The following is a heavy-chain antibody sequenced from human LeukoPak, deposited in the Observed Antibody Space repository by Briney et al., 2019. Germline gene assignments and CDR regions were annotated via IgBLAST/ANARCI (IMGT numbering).Heavy chain of an antibody. CDR2: ISAYNGNT. D-gene: IGHD2-2*01. J-gene: IGHJ4*02. CDR1: GYTFTSDG. CDR3: ARDSIVVVPAALLY. V-gene: IGHV1-18*01. Sequence: ASVKVSCKASGYTFTSDGISWVRQAPGQGLEWMGWISAYNGNTNYAQKLQGRVTMTTDTSTSTAYMELRSLRSDDTAVYYCARDSIVVVPAALLYWGQGTLVTVSS.